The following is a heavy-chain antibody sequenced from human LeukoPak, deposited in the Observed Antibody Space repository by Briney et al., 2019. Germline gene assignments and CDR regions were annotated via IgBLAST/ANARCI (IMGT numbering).Heavy chain of an antibody. CDR1: GFTFGDYG. D-gene: IGHD2-15*01. J-gene: IGHJ4*02. Sequence: PGGSLRLSCTASGFTFGDYGMSWFRQAPGKGLEWVSSISSSSSYIYYADSVKGRFTISRDNAKNSLYLQINSLRAEDTAVYYCARGYCSGGSCYRADYWGQGTLVTVSS. CDR3: ARGYCSGGSCYRADY. V-gene: IGHV3-21*01. CDR2: ISSSSSYI.